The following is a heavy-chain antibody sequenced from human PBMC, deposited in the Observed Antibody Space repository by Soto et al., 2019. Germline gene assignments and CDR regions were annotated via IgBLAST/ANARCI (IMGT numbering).Heavy chain of an antibody. V-gene: IGHV4-59*01. Sequence: QVQLQESGPGLVKPSETLSLTCSVSGGSISSYYWSWIRQPPGKGLEWIGYTYYSGSTNYNPSLKCRSTISVDTSKIQFSLKLSSVTAADTAVYYCARSRRLGELSFSYWGQGTLVTVSS. J-gene: IGHJ4*02. CDR3: ARSRRLGELSFSY. D-gene: IGHD3-16*02. CDR2: TYYSGST. CDR1: GGSISSYY.